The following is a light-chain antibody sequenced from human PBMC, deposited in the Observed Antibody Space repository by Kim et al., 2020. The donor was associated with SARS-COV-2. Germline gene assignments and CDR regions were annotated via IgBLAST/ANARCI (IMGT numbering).Light chain of an antibody. CDR1: QTINSW. V-gene: IGKV1-5*03. CDR3: QHYNGYPLT. CDR2: TAS. Sequence: APVGERVPTTCGAGQTINSWLAWYQQKPGKAPQLLNYTASTLPNGVPSRCSGSKAGTEFTLTISSLQPDDFANYCCQHYNGYPLTFGGGTKVDIK. J-gene: IGKJ4*01.